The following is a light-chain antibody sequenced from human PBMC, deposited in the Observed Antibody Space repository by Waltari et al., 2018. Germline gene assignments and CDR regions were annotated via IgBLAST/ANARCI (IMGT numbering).Light chain of an antibody. J-gene: IGKJ5*01. V-gene: IGKV4-1*01. CDR1: QSVLNSPNTQNY. CDR3: QQYYTIPLT. Sequence: DIVMTQSPDSLTVSLGERATINCKSSQSVLNSPNTQNYLAWYQQKPRQPPRLLIYWASTRESGVPDRFSGSGSGTDFTLTISSLQAEDVAVYYCQQYYTIPLTFGQGTRLEIK. CDR2: WAS.